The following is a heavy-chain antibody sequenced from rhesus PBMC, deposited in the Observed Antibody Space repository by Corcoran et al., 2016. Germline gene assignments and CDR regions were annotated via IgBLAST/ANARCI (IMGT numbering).Heavy chain of an antibody. J-gene: IGHJ4*01. V-gene: IGHV5-20*01. CDR1: GYSFTSYW. CDR2: IDPSDSDT. Sequence: EVQLVQSGAEVNRPGESLKISCKPSGYSFTSYWNSWVRQMPGKGLEWMGAIDPSDSDTRYNPSFQGQVTISADKSISTAYLQWSRLKASDTATYYCAKDLGDYWGQGVLVTVSS. CDR3: AKDLGDY.